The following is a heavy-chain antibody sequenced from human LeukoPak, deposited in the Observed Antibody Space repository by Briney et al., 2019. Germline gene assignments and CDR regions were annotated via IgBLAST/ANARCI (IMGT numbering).Heavy chain of an antibody. J-gene: IGHJ4*02. CDR3: ARFSSGWSPSGFDY. D-gene: IGHD6-19*01. V-gene: IGHV3-74*01. CDR1: GFTFSSYW. CDR2: INSDGTTT. Sequence: PGGSLRLSCAASGFTFSSYWMHWVRQGPGKELTWVSHINSDGTTTNYADSVKGRFTISRDNVKNTLYLQMNSLRVEDTAVYYCARFSSGWSPSGFDYWGQGTLVTVSS.